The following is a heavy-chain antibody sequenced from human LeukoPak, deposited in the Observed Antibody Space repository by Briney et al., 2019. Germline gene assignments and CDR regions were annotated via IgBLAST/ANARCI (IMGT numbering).Heavy chain of an antibody. J-gene: IGHJ1*01. V-gene: IGHV3-53*01. CDR2: VSSGGST. CDR3: ATLSDF. D-gene: IGHD3-16*01. CDR1: GFTVSSNY. Sequence: GGSLRLSCAASGFTVSSNYMTWVRQAPGKGLEWVSVVSSGGSTYYADSVKGRFTISRDNSMNTLFLRMNSLRAEDTAVYYCATLSDFWGQGTLVTVSS.